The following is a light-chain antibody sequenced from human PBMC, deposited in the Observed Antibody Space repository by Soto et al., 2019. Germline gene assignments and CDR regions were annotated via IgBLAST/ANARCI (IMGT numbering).Light chain of an antibody. J-gene: IGLJ1*01. CDR1: SSNIGAGHD. CDR3: QSYDNSLSGSNV. CDR2: GDS. V-gene: IGLV1-40*01. Sequence: QSVLTQPPSVSGAPGQSVTISCTGRSSNIGAGHDVHWYQQFPGTAPKVLIYGDSNRPSGVPDRFSGSKSGTSASLAITGLQAEDEADYYCQSYDNSLSGSNVFGNGTKVTGL.